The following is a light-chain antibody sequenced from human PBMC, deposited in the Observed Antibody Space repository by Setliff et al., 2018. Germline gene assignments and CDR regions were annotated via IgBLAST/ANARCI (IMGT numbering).Light chain of an antibody. Sequence: QSVLTQPASVSGSPGQSITISCIGSSRDVGSYDFVSWYQQHPGKAPKLIIYDVTGRPSGVSDRFSGSKSGNTASLTISGLQAEDEADYYCSSYTNSNTDVFGTGTKVTVL. V-gene: IGLV2-14*03. J-gene: IGLJ1*01. CDR3: SSYTNSNTDV. CDR2: DVT. CDR1: SRDVGSYDF.